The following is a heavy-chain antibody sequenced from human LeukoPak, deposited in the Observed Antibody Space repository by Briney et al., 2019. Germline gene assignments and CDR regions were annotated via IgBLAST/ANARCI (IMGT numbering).Heavy chain of an antibody. D-gene: IGHD3-22*01. V-gene: IGHV4-39*01. CDR1: GGSISSSSYY. Sequence: SETLSLTCTVSGGSISSSSYYWGWIRQPPGKGLEWIGSIYYSGSTYYNPSLKSRVTISVDTSKNQFSLKLSSVTAADTAVYYCARRPNYDSSGYSLDYWGQGTLVTVSS. CDR3: ARRPNYDSSGYSLDY. CDR2: IYYSGST. J-gene: IGHJ4*02.